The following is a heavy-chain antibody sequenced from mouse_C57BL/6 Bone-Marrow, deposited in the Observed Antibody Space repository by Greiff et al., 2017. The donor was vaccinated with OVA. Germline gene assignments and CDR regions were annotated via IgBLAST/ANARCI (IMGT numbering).Heavy chain of an antibody. CDR2: ISDGGSYT. CDR1: GFTFSSYA. CDR3: ARDRTTVVLPYFDY. D-gene: IGHD1-1*01. V-gene: IGHV5-4*01. Sequence: EVKVVESGGGLVKPGGSLKLSCAASGFTFSSYAMSWVRQTPEKRLEWVATISDGGSYTYYPANVKGRFTISRDNAKNNLYLQMSHLKSEDTAMYYCARDRTTVVLPYFDYWGQGTTLTVSS. J-gene: IGHJ2*01.